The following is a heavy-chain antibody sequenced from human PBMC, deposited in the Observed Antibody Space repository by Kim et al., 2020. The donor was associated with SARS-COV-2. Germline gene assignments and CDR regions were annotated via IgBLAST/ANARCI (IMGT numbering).Heavy chain of an antibody. D-gene: IGHD6-13*01. J-gene: IGHJ5*02. CDR3: ARHMGSSWYEIKGNLVVWFDP. CDR2: IYYSGST. Sequence: SETLSLTCTVSGGSISSSSYYWGWIRQPPGKGLEWIGSIYYSGSTYYNPSLKSRVTISVDTSKNQFSLKLSSVTAADTAVYYCARHMGSSWYEIKGNLVVWFDPWGQGTLVTVSS. CDR1: GGSISSSSYY. V-gene: IGHV4-39*01.